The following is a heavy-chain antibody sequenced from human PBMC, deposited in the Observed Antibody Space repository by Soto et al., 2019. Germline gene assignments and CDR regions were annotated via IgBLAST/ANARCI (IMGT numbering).Heavy chain of an antibody. Sequence: ASVKVSCKAPRDTFTSYYINWVRQAPVQGLEWMGVINPHGGSTAYAQKFKGRVTLTRDTSASTVYMEVSSLTSEDTAMYYCARSSGGNFGIIIEGTNWFAPWGQGTLVTVSS. CDR3: ARSSGGNFGIIIEGTNWFAP. CDR1: RDTFTSYY. D-gene: IGHD1-26*01. J-gene: IGHJ5*02. V-gene: IGHV1-46*01. CDR2: INPHGGST.